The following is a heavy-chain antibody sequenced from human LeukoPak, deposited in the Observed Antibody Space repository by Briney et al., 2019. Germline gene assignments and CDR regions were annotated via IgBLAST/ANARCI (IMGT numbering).Heavy chain of an antibody. Sequence: PSETLSLTCAVYGGSFSGYYWSWIRQPPGKGLEWIGSIYYSGSTYYNPSLKSRVTISVDTSKNQFSLKLSSVTAADTAVYYCARHARFHNIVVVTETYFDYWGQGTLVTVSS. D-gene: IGHD2-21*02. J-gene: IGHJ4*02. CDR1: GGSFSGYY. CDR2: IYYSGST. V-gene: IGHV4-34*01. CDR3: ARHARFHNIVVVTETYFDY.